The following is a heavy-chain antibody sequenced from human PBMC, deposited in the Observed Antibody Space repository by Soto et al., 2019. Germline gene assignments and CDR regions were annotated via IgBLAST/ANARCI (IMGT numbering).Heavy chain of an antibody. CDR1: GGSISSYY. D-gene: IGHD1-1*01. CDR2: IYYSGST. J-gene: IGHJ4*02. Sequence: SETLSLTCTVSGGSISSYYWSWIRQPPGKGLEWIGYIYYSGSTNYNPSLKSRVTISVDTSKNQFSLKLSSVTAADTAVYYCARHVVPNWNLDYWGQGTLVTVSS. V-gene: IGHV4-59*08. CDR3: ARHVVPNWNLDY.